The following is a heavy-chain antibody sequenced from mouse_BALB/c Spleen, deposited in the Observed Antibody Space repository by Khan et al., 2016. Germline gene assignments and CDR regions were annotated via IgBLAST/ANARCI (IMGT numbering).Heavy chain of an antibody. D-gene: IGHD2-1*01. CDR3: ARTVGNYGYFDY. Sequence: QIQLVQSGPELKKPGETVRISCKASGYTFTTAGMQWVQKMPGKGLKWIGWINTHSGVPTYAEDFKGRFAFSLETSASTAYLQIRNLKNEDTATSFCARTVGNYGYFDYWGQGTTLTVSS. V-gene: IGHV9-4*02. CDR1: GYTFTTAG. CDR2: INTHSGVP. J-gene: IGHJ2*01.